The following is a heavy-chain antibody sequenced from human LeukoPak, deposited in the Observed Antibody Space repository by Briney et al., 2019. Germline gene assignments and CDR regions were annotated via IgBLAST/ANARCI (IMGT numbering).Heavy chain of an antibody. J-gene: IGHJ4*02. CDR3: ARNTFGGVLFDY. D-gene: IGHD3-16*01. V-gene: IGHV4-59*01. CDR2: IYYSGST. Sequence: TASETLSLTCTVSGDSISSYYWSWIRQPPGKGLEWIGYIYYSGSTNYNPSLKSRVTISVDTSKNQFSLKLSSVTAADTAVYYCARNTFGGVLFDYWGQGTLVTVSS. CDR1: GDSISSYY.